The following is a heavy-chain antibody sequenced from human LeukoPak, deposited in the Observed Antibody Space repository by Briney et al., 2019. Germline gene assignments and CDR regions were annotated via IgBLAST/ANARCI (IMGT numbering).Heavy chain of an antibody. CDR2: IGGSGGST. Sequence: PGGSLRLSCAASGFTFSSYAMTWVRQAPGKGLEWVSGIGGSGGSTYYAGSVKGRFTISRDNSRNALYLHMNSLRAEDTAVYYCAKDRAVVPAISEYWGQGTLVTVSS. V-gene: IGHV3-23*01. J-gene: IGHJ4*02. CDR3: AKDRAVVPAISEY. CDR1: GFTFSSYA. D-gene: IGHD2-2*01.